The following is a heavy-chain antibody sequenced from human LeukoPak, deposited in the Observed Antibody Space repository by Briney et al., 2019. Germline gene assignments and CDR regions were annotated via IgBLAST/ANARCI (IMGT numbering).Heavy chain of an antibody. Sequence: SETLSLTCTVSGGSISSSSYYWGWISQPPGKGLEWIGSIYYSGSTYYNPSLKSRVTISVDTSKNQFSLKLSSVTAADTAVYYCASGASSGYSHYYYMDVWGKGTTVTVSS. CDR3: ASGASSGYSHYYYMDV. V-gene: IGHV4-39*01. D-gene: IGHD3-22*01. CDR2: IYYSGST. CDR1: GGSISSSSYY. J-gene: IGHJ6*03.